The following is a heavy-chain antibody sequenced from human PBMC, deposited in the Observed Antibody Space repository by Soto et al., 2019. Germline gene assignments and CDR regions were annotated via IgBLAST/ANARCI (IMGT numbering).Heavy chain of an antibody. Sequence: ASVKVSCKASGYTFTRNVIHWVREAPGQRLEWMGWINAGNGDTKYSQEFQGRVTITRDTSASTAYMELSSLRSEDTAVYYCARWNLNFDFWGQATLVTVSS. D-gene: IGHD1-1*01. CDR2: INAGNGDT. CDR3: ARWNLNFDF. V-gene: IGHV1-3*01. CDR1: GYTFTRNV. J-gene: IGHJ4*02.